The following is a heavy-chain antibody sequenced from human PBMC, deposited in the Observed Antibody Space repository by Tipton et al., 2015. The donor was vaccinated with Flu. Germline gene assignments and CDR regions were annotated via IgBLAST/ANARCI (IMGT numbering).Heavy chain of an antibody. Sequence: LRLSCAVSGDSISSDYHWGWIRQFPGKGLEWIGTVSRSGSTIYNPSLKSRVTISIDRSENQFSLNLKSVTAADMAVYYCARRDYSNYVSDPKSWFDPWGQGTLVAVSS. V-gene: IGHV4-38-2*01. CDR2: VSRSGST. CDR3: ARRDYSNYVSDPKSWFDP. D-gene: IGHD1-7*01. J-gene: IGHJ5*02. CDR1: GDSISSDYH.